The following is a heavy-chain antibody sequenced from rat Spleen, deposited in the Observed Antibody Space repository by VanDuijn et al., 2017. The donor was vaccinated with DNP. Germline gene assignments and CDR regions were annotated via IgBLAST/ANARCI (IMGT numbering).Heavy chain of an antibody. CDR2: ISYDGGST. CDR3: TTGVGGPDY. Sequence: EVQLVKSGGGLVQPGRSLTLSCAASGFTFSDYYMAWVRQTPTKGLEWVASISYDGGSTYYRDSVKGRFTISRDNAKSSLYLQMDGLRSEDTATYYCTTGVGGPDYWGQGVMVTVSS. V-gene: IGHV5-20*01. CDR1: GFTFSDYY. J-gene: IGHJ2*01.